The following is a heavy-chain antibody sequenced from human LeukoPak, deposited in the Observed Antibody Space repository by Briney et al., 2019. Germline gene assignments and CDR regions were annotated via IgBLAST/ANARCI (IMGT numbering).Heavy chain of an antibody. D-gene: IGHD2-21*01. J-gene: IGHJ4*02. CDR1: GFSFSTYW. CDR2: IDNDGSDK. Sequence: LAGGSLSLSCAASGFSFSTYWMNWVRQAPGKGLEWVANIDNDGSDKYYVDSVRGRFSISRENARNSLYLQMNSLGAEDTAVYYCARALYSNAGLLDYWGQGTLVTVSS. V-gene: IGHV3-7*01. CDR3: ARALYSNAGLLDY.